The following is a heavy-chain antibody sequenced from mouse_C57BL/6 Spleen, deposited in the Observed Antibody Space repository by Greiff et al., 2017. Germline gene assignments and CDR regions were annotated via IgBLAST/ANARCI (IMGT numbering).Heavy chain of an antibody. CDR3: TRTSSVVAYNY. J-gene: IGHJ2*01. CDR1: GFTFSDAW. CDR2: IRNKANNHAT. V-gene: IGHV6-6*01. Sequence: DVLLVESGGGLVQPGGSITFSCAASGFTFSDAWMAWVRQSPEKGLEWVAEIRNKANNHATYYAESVKGRVTISRDDSTSSVYLQMNSLRAEDTGIYYCTRTSSVVAYNYWGQGTPLTVSS. D-gene: IGHD1-1*01.